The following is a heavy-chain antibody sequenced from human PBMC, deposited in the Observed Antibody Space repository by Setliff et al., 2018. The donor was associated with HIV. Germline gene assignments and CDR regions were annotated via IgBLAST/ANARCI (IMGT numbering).Heavy chain of an antibody. V-gene: IGHV1-46*01. CDR2: THPSGGSP. CDR1: GYNFTSYY. D-gene: IGHD5-12*01. Sequence: ASVKVSCKASGYNFTSYYMHWVRQAPGQGLEWMGITHPSGGSPNYAQKFQGRVTMTRDMSTSTVYMELSSLRSEDTAVYYCARDRRDGLYYHGMDVWGQGTTVTVSS. CDR3: ARDRRDGLYYHGMDV. J-gene: IGHJ6*02.